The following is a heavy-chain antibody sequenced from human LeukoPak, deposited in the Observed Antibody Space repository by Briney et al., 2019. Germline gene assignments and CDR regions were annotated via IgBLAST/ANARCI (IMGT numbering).Heavy chain of an antibody. J-gene: IGHJ5*02. CDR3: ARGRRRITMIVVVNGKGNWFDP. CDR2: INHSGST. V-gene: IGHV4-34*01. Sequence: SETLSLTCAVYGGSFSGYYWSWIRQPPGKGLEWIGEINHSGSTNYNPSLKSRVTISVDTSKNQFSLKLSSVTAADTAVYYCARGRRRITMIVVVNGKGNWFDPWGQGTLVTVSS. D-gene: IGHD3-22*01. CDR1: GGSFSGYY.